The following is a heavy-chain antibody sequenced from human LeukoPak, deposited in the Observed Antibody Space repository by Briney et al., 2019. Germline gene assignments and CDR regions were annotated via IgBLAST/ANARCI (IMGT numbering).Heavy chain of an antibody. CDR1: GGSFSGYY. J-gene: IGHJ4*02. D-gene: IGHD5-18*01. CDR3: AREDTALGNADY. Sequence: SETLSLTCAVYGGSFSGYYWSWIRQPPGKGLEWIGEINHSGSTNYNPSLKSRVTMSVDTSKNQFSLKQSSVTAADTAMYYCAREDTALGNADYWGQGTLVTVSS. V-gene: IGHV4-34*01. CDR2: INHSGST.